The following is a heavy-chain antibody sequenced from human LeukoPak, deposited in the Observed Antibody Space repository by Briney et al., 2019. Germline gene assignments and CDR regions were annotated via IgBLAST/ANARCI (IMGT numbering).Heavy chain of an antibody. CDR2: ISVRSNYR. V-gene: IGHV3-21*01. J-gene: IGHJ4*02. D-gene: IGHD3-22*01. CDR1: GYTFSDFS. CDR3: VRLRRNNDRSGYYYYYDY. Sequence: LGGSLRLSCAASGYTFSDFSVNWVRQAPGKGLEWVSSISVRSNYRYYADSVRGRFTISRDDARDSLFLQMNSLRAEDTAVYFCVRLRRNNDRSGYYYYYDYWGQGTLVTVSS.